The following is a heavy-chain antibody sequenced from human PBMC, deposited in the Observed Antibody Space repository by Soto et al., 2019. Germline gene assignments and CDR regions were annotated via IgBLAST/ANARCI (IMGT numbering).Heavy chain of an antibody. J-gene: IGHJ4*02. V-gene: IGHV3-11*01. CDR3: ARERREIFGEARAFDY. CDR1: GFTFSDYY. D-gene: IGHD3-3*01. CDR2: ISSSGSTI. Sequence: VGSLRLSCAASGFTFSDYYMSWIRQAPGKGLEWVSYISSSGSTIYYADSVKGRFTISRDNAKNSLYLQMNSLRAEDTAVYYCARERREIFGEARAFDYWGQGTLVPVSS.